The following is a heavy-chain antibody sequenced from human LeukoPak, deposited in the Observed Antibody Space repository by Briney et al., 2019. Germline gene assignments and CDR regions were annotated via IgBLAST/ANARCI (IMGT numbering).Heavy chain of an antibody. J-gene: IGHJ4*02. CDR1: GFTFSSYG. CDR3: AGDLSSSTSCYSY. CDR2: IRYDGSNK. V-gene: IGHV3-30*02. D-gene: IGHD2-2*01. Sequence: GGSLRLSCAASGFTFSSYGMHWVRQAPGKGLEWVAFIRYDGSNKYYADSVKGRFTISRDNSKNTLYLQMNSLRAEDTAVYYCAGDLSSSTSCYSYWGQGTLVTVSS.